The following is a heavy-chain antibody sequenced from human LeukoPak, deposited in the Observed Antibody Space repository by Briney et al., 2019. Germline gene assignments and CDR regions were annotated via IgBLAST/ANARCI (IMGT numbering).Heavy chain of an antibody. J-gene: IGHJ4*02. CDR2: IKKDGSEK. D-gene: IGHD3-10*01. Sequence: PGGSLRLSCVASGFTFNNYWMSWVRQAPGKGLERVANIKKDGSEKYYVDSVKGRFTISRDNANNSLYLQMNSLRAEDTAVYYCARDGFDWGQGTLVTVSS. CDR1: GFTFNNYW. V-gene: IGHV3-7*01. CDR3: ARDGFD.